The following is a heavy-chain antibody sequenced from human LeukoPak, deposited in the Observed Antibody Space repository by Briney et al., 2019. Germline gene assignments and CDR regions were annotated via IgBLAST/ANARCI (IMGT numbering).Heavy chain of an antibody. Sequence: PGGSLRLSCAASGFTFSSYEMNWVRQAPGKGLEWVSYISSSGSTIYYADSVKGRFTISRDNSKNTLYLQMNSLRAEDTAVYYCAKDLESYCGGDCYWDIWGQGTMVTVSS. CDR2: ISSSGSTI. D-gene: IGHD2-21*02. CDR3: AKDLESYCGGDCYWDI. CDR1: GFTFSSYE. V-gene: IGHV3-48*03. J-gene: IGHJ3*02.